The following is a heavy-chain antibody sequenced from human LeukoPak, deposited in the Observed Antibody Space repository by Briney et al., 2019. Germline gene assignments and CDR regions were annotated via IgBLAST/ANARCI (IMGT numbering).Heavy chain of an antibody. CDR1: GFTFSNYW. V-gene: IGHV3-7*03. D-gene: IGHD6-13*01. Sequence: GGSLRLSCAASGFTFSNYWMNWVRQAPGKGLEWVANIKESGSEKYYMDSVKGRFTISRDNAKNSLYLQMNSLRAEDTALYYCAKGSGYTSSRYYMDVWGKGTTVTVSS. CDR2: IKESGSEK. J-gene: IGHJ6*03. CDR3: AKGSGYTSSRYYMDV.